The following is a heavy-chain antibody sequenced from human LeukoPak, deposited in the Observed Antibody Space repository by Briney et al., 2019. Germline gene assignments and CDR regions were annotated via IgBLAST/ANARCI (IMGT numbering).Heavy chain of an antibody. CDR3: ARLRSPTNREAGTIY. J-gene: IGHJ4*02. Sequence: SETLSLTCTVSGGSISSSSYYWGWIRQPPGKGLEWIGSIYYSGSTYYNPSLKSRVTISVDTSKNQFSLKLSSVTAADTAVYYCARLRSPTNREAGTIYWGQGTLVTVSS. CDR1: GGSISSSSYY. V-gene: IGHV4-39*01. D-gene: IGHD1-7*01. CDR2: IYYSGST.